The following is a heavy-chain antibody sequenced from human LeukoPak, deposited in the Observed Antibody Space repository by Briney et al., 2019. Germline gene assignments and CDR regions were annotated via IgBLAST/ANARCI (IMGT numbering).Heavy chain of an antibody. CDR3: ARGWGEKGRCRGGTCNNPQFDY. CDR1: GFKFSYYW. V-gene: IGHV3-7*01. Sequence: GGSLRLSCAASGFKFSYYWMTWVPQAPRKGLEWLANIKESGSEKYYVDSVKGRFTISRDNADDLVYLQMNSLRVEDTAVYYCARGWGEKGRCRGGTCNNPQFDYWGQGILVTVSS. CDR2: IKESGSEK. J-gene: IGHJ4*02. D-gene: IGHD2-15*01.